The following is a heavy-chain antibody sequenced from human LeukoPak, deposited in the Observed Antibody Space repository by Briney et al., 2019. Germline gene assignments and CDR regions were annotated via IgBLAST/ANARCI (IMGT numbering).Heavy chain of an antibody. D-gene: IGHD5-12*01. J-gene: IGHJ4*02. V-gene: IGHV3-53*01. CDR3: AKGGQTDRFDY. Sequence: GGSLRLSCAASGLTVSSSYMSWVRQAPGKGLEWVSIIYNDGSTYYADSVKGRFTISRDNSKSTLYLQMNSLRAEDTAVFYCAKGGQTDRFDYWGQGALVTVSS. CDR1: GLTVSSSY. CDR2: IYNDGST.